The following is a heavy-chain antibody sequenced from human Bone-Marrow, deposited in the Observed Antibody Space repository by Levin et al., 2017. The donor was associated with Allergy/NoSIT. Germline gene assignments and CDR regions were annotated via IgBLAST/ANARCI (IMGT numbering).Heavy chain of an antibody. CDR2: IYVAGTT. V-gene: IGHV3-53*01. J-gene: IGHJ5*02. D-gene: IGHD2-8*02. Sequence: PGGSLRLSCSASGFTFSRDFMSWVRQIPGKGPEWVSTIYVAGTTDYAESVRGRFTISRDNSKNTVFLEMKSLRVEDTAIYYCARDKGFCSGGKCRSWFDVWGQGTLVTVSS. CDR3: ARDKGFCSGGKCRSWFDV. CDR1: GFTFSRDF.